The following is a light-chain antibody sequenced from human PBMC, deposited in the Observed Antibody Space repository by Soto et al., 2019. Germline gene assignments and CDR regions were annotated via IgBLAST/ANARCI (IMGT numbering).Light chain of an antibody. CDR2: KSN. CDR1: SSNIGSNT. V-gene: IGLV1-44*01. Sequence: QSVLTQPPSASATPGQRVTISCSGSSSNIGSNTVNWYQQLPGTAPKLLIYKSNQRHSGGPDRFSGSKSGTSASLAISGLQSEDEDNYYCSAWDDSLNGRVFGGGTKLTVL. J-gene: IGLJ3*02. CDR3: SAWDDSLNGRV.